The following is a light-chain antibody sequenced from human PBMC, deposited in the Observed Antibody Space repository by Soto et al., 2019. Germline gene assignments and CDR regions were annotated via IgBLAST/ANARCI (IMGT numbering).Light chain of an antibody. J-gene: IGKJ1*01. Sequence: EVVLTQSPATLSVSPGDRATLSCRASQYIGSAVAWYHQRSGQAPRLLIFDASIRVPTTPARISGSVSGTEFNLTISRLESEVFAVYFCQQYGDRPLTFGQRTKVGIK. V-gene: IGKV3-15*01. CDR1: QYIGSA. CDR3: QQYGDRPLT. CDR2: DAS.